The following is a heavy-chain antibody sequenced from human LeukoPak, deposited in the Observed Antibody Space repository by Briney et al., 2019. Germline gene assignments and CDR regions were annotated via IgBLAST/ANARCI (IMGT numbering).Heavy chain of an antibody. CDR2: IYTSGST. CDR3: ARDSGYYYFDY. J-gene: IGHJ4*02. D-gene: IGHD6-25*01. CDR1: GGSISGSY. Sequence: SETLSLTCTVSGGSISGSYWSWIRQPAGKGLEWIGCIYTSGSTNYNPSLKSRVTMSVDTSKNQFSLKLSSVTAADTAMYYCARDSGYYYFDYWGQGTLVTVSS. V-gene: IGHV4-4*07.